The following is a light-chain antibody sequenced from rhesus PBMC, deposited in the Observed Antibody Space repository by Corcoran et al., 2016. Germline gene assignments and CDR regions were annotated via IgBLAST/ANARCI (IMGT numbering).Light chain of an antibody. Sequence: DIQMTQSPSSLSASVGDRVTITCRARQDINSYLAWYQQKPGKAPKLLIYGASTLQSGVPSRFSGGGSWTDFTLPIRILQPEDFATYYCPQHDNYPLTFGGVTKVELK. CDR1: QDINSY. J-gene: IGKJ4*01. V-gene: IGKV1-25*01. CDR3: PQHDNYPLT. CDR2: GAS.